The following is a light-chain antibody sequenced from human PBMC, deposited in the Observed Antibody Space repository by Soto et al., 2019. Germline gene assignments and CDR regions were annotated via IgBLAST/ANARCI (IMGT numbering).Light chain of an antibody. CDR3: CSYAGSSTDVV. CDR2: EGS. CDR1: SSDVGSYNL. Sequence: QSVLTQPPSASGSPGQSITISCTGTSSDVGSYNLVSWYQQHPGKAPKLMIYEGSKRPSGVSNRFSGSKSGNTASLTISGLQAEDEADYYCCSYAGSSTDVVFGGGTKVTVL. J-gene: IGLJ2*01. V-gene: IGLV2-23*01.